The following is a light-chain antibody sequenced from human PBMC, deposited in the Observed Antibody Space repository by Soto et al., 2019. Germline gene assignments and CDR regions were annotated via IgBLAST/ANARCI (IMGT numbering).Light chain of an antibody. CDR3: SSYTSSGTYV. CDR1: SSDVGGYGS. Sequence: QSVLTQPASVSGPPGQSITISCTGTSSDVGGYGSVSWYQQHPGKAPKLMIYEVSNRPSGVSNRFSGSKSGNTAPLTISGLQAEEDADYYCSSYTSSGTYVFGTGTKVTVL. J-gene: IGLJ1*01. V-gene: IGLV2-14*01. CDR2: EVS.